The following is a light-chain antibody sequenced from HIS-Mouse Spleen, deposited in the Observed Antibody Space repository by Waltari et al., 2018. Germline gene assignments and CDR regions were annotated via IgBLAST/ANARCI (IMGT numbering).Light chain of an antibody. J-gene: IGLJ2*01. CDR2: EDS. V-gene: IGLV3-10*01. CDR1: ALPNTY. Sequence: SYELTQPPSVSVSPGQTARITCSGDALPNTYAYWYQQKSGQAPVLVNDEDSKRPSGIPERFSGSSSGTMATLTISGAQVEDEADYYCYSTDSSGNHRVFGGGTKLTVL. CDR3: YSTDSSGNHRV.